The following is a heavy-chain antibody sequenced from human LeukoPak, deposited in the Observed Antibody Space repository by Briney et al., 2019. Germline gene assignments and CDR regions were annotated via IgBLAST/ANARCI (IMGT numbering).Heavy chain of an antibody. CDR3: ARSENYYYYYMDV. J-gene: IGHJ6*03. Sequence: VASVKVSCKASGYTFTSYDINWVRQAPGQGLEWMGWMNPNSGNTGYAQKFQGRVTITRNTSISTAYMELSSLRSEDTAVYYCARSENYYYYYMDVWGKGTTVTVSS. CDR2: MNPNSGNT. V-gene: IGHV1-8*03. CDR1: GYTFTSYD. D-gene: IGHD1-14*01.